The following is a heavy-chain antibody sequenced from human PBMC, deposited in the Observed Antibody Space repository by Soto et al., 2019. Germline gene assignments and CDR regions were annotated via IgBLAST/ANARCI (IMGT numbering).Heavy chain of an antibody. V-gene: IGHV5-51*01. CDR2: IYPGDSDT. CDR1: GYSFTSQW. J-gene: IGHJ4*02. D-gene: IGHD6-13*01. CDR3: ARRAYSSSWNYFDY. Sequence: GESLKISCKGSGYSFTSQWIGWVRQMPGKGLEWMGIIYPGDSDTRYSPSFQGQVTISADKSISIAYLQWSSLKASDTAMYYCARRAYSSSWNYFDYWGQGTLVTVSS.